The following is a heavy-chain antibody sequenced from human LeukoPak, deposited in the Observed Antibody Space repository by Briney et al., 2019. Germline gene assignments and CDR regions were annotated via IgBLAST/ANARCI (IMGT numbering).Heavy chain of an antibody. V-gene: IGHV3-7*01. CDR2: IKPDGSEK. Sequence: GGSLRLSCAASGFTFSNYWMSWVRQAPGKGLEWVAIIKPDGSEKYYVDSVKGRFTISRDNAKNSLFLQMNSLRAEDTAVYYCARAAEMATISFGYWGQGTLVTVSS. CDR1: GFTFSNYW. CDR3: ARAAEMATISFGY. J-gene: IGHJ4*02. D-gene: IGHD5-24*01.